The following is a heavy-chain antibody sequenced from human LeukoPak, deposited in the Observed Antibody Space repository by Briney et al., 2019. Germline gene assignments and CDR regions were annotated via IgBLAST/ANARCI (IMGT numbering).Heavy chain of an antibody. V-gene: IGHV3-13*01. CDR1: GFPFSSYD. CDR2: IGTLGDT. D-gene: IGHD3-22*01. CDR3: ARGRSFNYNDNRAHYPY. J-gene: IGHJ4*02. Sequence: GSLRLSCAASGFPFSSYDFHWVRQVPGYGLEWVSGIGTLGDTYYLGSVKGRFTISRENAKNSLYLQMNSLRAGDTAVYYCARGRSFNYNDNRAHYPYWGQGTVVTVSS.